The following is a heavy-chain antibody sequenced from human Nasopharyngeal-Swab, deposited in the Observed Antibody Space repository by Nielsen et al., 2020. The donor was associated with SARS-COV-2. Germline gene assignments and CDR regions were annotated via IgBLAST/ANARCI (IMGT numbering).Heavy chain of an antibody. J-gene: IGHJ2*01. CDR1: GFTVSSNY. CDR2: IYSGGNT. CDR3: ARGPYWYFDL. Sequence: GESLKISCAASGFTVSSNYMSWVRQAPGKGLEWVSVIYSGGNTYYADSVKGRFTISRHNSKNTLYLQMNSLRAEDTSVYYCARGPYWYFDLWGRGTLVTVSS. V-gene: IGHV3-53*04.